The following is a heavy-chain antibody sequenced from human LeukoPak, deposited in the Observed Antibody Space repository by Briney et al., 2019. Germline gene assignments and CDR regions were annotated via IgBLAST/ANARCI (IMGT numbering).Heavy chain of an antibody. CDR3: ARDFCGGDCLYYYGMGV. D-gene: IGHD2-21*02. V-gene: IGHV4-59*01. CDR2: IYYSGSA. CDR1: GGSISSYY. Sequence: PSETLSLTCSVSGGSISSYYWNWIRQPPGKGLEWIGYIYYSGSANYNPSLKGRVTISVDTSKNQFSLKLSSVTAADTAVYYCARDFCGGDCLYYYGMGVWGQGTSVTVSS. J-gene: IGHJ6*02.